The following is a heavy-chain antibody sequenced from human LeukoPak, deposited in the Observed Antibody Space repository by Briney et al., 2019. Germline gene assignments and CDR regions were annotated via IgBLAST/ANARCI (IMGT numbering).Heavy chain of an antibody. CDR2: ISAYNGNT. V-gene: IGHV1-18*04. CDR1: GYTFTSYG. Sequence: ASVKVSCKASGYTFTSYGISWVRQAPGQGLEWMGWISAYNGNTNYAQILQGRVTMTTDTSTSTAYMELRSLRSDDTAVYYCARDAYYYGSGSYDYWGQGTLVTVSS. CDR3: ARDAYYYGSGSYDY. D-gene: IGHD3-10*01. J-gene: IGHJ4*02.